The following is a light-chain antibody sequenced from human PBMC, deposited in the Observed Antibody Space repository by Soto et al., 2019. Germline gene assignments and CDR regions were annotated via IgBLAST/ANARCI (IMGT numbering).Light chain of an antibody. V-gene: IGKV1-12*01. Sequence: GGRVTITCRASQDISSWVAWYQQKPGKAPKLLISAASSLQSGVPRRFSGSGSGTDFTLIISSLQPEDFATYFCQQGDSFPFTFGGGTKVDIK. CDR3: QQGDSFPFT. CDR1: QDISSW. CDR2: AAS. J-gene: IGKJ4*01.